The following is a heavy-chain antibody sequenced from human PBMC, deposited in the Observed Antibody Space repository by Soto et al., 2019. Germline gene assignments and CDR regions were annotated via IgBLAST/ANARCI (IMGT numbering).Heavy chain of an antibody. V-gene: IGHV3-23*01. J-gene: IGHJ4*02. CDR2: MSGSSSTT. CDR3: AKNQERELPRVIDF. Sequence: EVRLLESGGGLVKPGGPLRLSCATSGLTFSNYALSWFRQAPGGGLGWVSSMSGSSSTTYYADSVRGRFTISRDRSKNTLYLQMSSLRAEDTALYYCAKNQERELPRVIDFWGQGTLVTVSS. CDR1: GLTFSNYA. D-gene: IGHD1-7*01.